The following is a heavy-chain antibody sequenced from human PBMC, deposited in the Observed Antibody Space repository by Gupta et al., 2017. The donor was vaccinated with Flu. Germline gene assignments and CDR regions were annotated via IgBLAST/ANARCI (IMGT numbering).Heavy chain of an antibody. Sequence: QVQLVQSGAEVKNPGASVKVSCKASGYTFSDCYIHWVRQAPGQGFEWMGRVNPYTGGTDYAQKFQGRVTMTRDTSITTAYMELSTLRSDDTALYYCTRKTPGGYFDSWGQGTLVTVSS. CDR1: GYTFSDCY. CDR3: TRKTPGGYFDS. J-gene: IGHJ4*02. CDR2: VNPYTGGT. V-gene: IGHV1-2*06. D-gene: IGHD3-10*01.